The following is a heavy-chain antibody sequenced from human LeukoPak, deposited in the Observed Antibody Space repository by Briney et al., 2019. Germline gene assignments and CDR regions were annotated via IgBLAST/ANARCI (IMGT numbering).Heavy chain of an antibody. D-gene: IGHD2-21*02. J-gene: IGHJ4*02. V-gene: IGHV1-46*01. CDR2: INPSGGRT. CDR3: ARDGTPGGGDSFFDY. CDR1: GYTFTGYY. Sequence: GASVKVSCKASGYTFTGYYMHWVRQAPGQGLEWMGIINPSGGRTSYAQKFQGRVTMTRDTSTSTVYMELSSLRSEDTAVYYCARDGTPGGGDSFFDYGGQGTLVTVSS.